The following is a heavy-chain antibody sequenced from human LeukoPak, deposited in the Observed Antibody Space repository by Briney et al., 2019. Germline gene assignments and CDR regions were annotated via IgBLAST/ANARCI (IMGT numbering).Heavy chain of an antibody. Sequence: GGSLRLSCAASGFTFSSYSMNWVRQAPGKGLEWVSSISSSSSYIYYADSVKGRFTISRDNAKNSLYLQMNSLRAEDTAVYYCARDSGFRAIGDAFDIWGQGTMVTVSS. J-gene: IGHJ3*02. CDR3: ARDSGFRAIGDAFDI. CDR2: ISSSSSYI. V-gene: IGHV3-21*01. CDR1: GFTFSSYS. D-gene: IGHD5-12*01.